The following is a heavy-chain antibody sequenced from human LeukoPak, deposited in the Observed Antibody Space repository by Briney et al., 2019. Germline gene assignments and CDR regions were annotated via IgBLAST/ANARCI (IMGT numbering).Heavy chain of an antibody. CDR1: GFTFSNAW. CDR3: ATDVPSPLAQIDY. V-gene: IGHV3-15*04. CDR2: IVVGGTT. D-gene: IGHD1-14*01. Sequence: GGSLRLSCAASGFTFSNAWMSWVRQAPGKGLDWVARIVVGGTTDYAAPVKGRFTISRDDSMNMLYLQMDSLKTGDTAMYYCATDVPSPLAQIDYWGQGTPVTVSS. J-gene: IGHJ4*02.